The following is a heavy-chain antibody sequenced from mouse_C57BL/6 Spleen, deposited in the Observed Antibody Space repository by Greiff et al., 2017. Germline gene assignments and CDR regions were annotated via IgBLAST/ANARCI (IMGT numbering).Heavy chain of an antibody. Sequence: DVMLVESGGGLVQPGGSLSLSCAASGFTFTDYYMSWVRQPPGKALEWLGFIRNKANGYTTEYSASVKGRFTISRDNSQSILYLQMNALRAEDSATYYCAADYYAMDYWGQGTSVTVSS. V-gene: IGHV7-3*01. J-gene: IGHJ4*01. CDR2: IRNKANGYTT. CDR3: AADYYAMDY. CDR1: GFTFTDYY.